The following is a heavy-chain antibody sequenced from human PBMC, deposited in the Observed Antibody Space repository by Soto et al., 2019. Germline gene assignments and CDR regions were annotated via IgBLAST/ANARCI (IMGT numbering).Heavy chain of an antibody. V-gene: IGHV3-11*06. Sequence: KTGGSLRLSCAASGFTFSYYYMSWIRQAPGKGLEWVSYISSSSGYTNYADSVKGRFTISRDNAKNSLYLQMNSLRAEDTAVYYCAKEYGRLDYWGQGTLVTVSS. CDR2: ISSSSGYT. CDR3: AKEYGRLDY. CDR1: GFTFSYYY. J-gene: IGHJ4*02. D-gene: IGHD4-17*01.